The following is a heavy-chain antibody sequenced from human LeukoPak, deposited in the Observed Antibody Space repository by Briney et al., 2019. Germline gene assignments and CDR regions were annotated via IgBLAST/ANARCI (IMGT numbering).Heavy chain of an antibody. V-gene: IGHV2-5*01. J-gene: IGHJ4*02. Sequence: SGPTLLKPTQTLTLTCTFSGFSLSTRGVGVGWIRQPPVKALEWLSLIYWNDDKRYTPSLKSRLTITKDTSNNQVVLPMTNLDPEDTTTYYCALLHRKRRRNFDYWGQGTLVTVSS. CDR1: GFSLSTRGVG. CDR3: ALLHRKRRRNFDY. CDR2: IYWNDDK.